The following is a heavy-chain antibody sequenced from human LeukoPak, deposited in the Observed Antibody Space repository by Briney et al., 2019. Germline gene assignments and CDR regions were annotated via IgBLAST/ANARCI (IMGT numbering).Heavy chain of an antibody. V-gene: IGHV3-23*01. CDR2: ISGSGGST. CDR3: AKDRYYDLYYFDY. D-gene: IGHD3-22*01. J-gene: IGHJ4*02. Sequence: GGSLRLSCAASGFTFSSYAMSWVRQAPGKGLEWVSDISGSGGSTYYAHSVKGRFTISSDNSKNTLYLQMNSLRADDTAVYYWAKDRYYDLYYFDYWGQGTLVTVSS. CDR1: GFTFSSYA.